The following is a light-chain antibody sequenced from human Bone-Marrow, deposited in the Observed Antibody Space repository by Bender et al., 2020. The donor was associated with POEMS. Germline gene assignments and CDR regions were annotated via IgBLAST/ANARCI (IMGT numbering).Light chain of an antibody. CDR3: ASYTSSSTA. V-gene: IGLV2-14*02. J-gene: IGLJ3*02. CDR1: SSDVGSYNL. Sequence: QSALTQPASVSGSPGQSITISCSGTSSDVGSYNLVSWYQHHPGKAPKLLIYDVSNRPSGVSNRFSGSKSGNTASLTISGLQAEDEADYYCASYTSSSTAFGGGTKLTVL. CDR2: DVS.